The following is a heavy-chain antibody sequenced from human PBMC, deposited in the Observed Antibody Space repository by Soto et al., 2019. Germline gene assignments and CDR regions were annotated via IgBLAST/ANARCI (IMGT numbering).Heavy chain of an antibody. D-gene: IGHD3-16*02. CDR2: ISYDGRVK. CDR3: ARDFIVGAPDYFDY. CDR1: GFTFSDYP. J-gene: IGHJ4*02. Sequence: QVQLVESGGGVVQPGRSLSLSCAASGFTFSDYPMHWVRQAPGKGLEWVAVISYDGRVKYYLDSVKGRFTISRDDSKNTLYLQMNSLRVDDTAVYYCARDFIVGAPDYFDYLGQGTLVTVSS. V-gene: IGHV3-30*04.